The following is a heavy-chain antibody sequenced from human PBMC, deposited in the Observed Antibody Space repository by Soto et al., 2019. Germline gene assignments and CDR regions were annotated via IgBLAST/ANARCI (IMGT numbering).Heavy chain of an antibody. CDR2: ISYDGNSK. CDR1: GFTFSSYA. Sequence: VQLVESGGGVVQPGRSLRLSCAASGFTFSSYAMNWVRQAPGKGLEWVALISYDGNSKYYADSVKGRFTISRDGSKSTLFLQMNSLGAADTAVYYCGRCTSTSCHLGSDYWGQGTLVTVSS. D-gene: IGHD2-2*01. V-gene: IGHV3-30-3*01. J-gene: IGHJ4*02. CDR3: GRCTSTSCHLGSDY.